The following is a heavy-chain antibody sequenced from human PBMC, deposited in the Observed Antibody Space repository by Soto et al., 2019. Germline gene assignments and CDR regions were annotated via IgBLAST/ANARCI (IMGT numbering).Heavy chain of an antibody. D-gene: IGHD2-2*01. V-gene: IGHV1-69*13. CDR3: ARVPPPAASPDYYYYGMEV. CDR1: GGTFSSYA. CDR2: IIPIFGTA. Sequence: SVKGSCKASGGTFSSYAISWVRQAPGQGLEWMGGIIPIFGTANYAQKFQGRVTITADESTSTAYMELSSLRSEDTAVYYCARVPPPAASPDYYYYGMEVWGQGTTVTVSS. J-gene: IGHJ6*02.